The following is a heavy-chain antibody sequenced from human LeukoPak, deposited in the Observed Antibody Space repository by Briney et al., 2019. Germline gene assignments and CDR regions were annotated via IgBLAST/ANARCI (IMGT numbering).Heavy chain of an antibody. CDR1: GFTFSDHY. CDR3: TSVSAGLIEY. CDR2: IRNKAKSYST. V-gene: IGHV3-72*01. J-gene: IGHJ4*02. Sequence: TGGSLRLSCAASGFTFSDHYMDWVRQAPGKGLEWVGRIRNKAKSYSTEYAASVKGRFTISRDDSKNSLYLQMNSLKTEDTAFYYCTSVSAGLIEYWGQGTLVTVSS. D-gene: IGHD3-16*01.